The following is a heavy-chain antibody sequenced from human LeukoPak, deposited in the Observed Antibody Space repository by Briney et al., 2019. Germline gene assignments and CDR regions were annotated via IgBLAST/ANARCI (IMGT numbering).Heavy chain of an antibody. J-gene: IGHJ5*02. CDR1: GYPFTSYD. D-gene: IGHD5-12*01. Sequence: ASVKVSCKASGYPFTSYDINWVRQATGQGLEWMGWMNPNSGNTGYAQKFQGRVTMTRNTSISTAYMELSSLRSEDTAVYYCARETAGLREADWFDPWGQGTLVTVSS. V-gene: IGHV1-8*01. CDR3: ARETAGLREADWFDP. CDR2: MNPNSGNT.